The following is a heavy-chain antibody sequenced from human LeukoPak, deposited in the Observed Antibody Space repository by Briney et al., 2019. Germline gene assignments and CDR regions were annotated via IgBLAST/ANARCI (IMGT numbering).Heavy chain of an antibody. CDR1: GFTFRKYW. Sequence: GGSLRLSCAASGFTFRKYWMSWVRQAPGKGLEWVANINQDGSETYYADSVKGRFTMSRDNGKNSLDLQMNSPRAEDTAVYYCARVGKIAVAGTEDYWGQGTLVTVSS. J-gene: IGHJ4*02. CDR3: ARVGKIAVAGTEDY. CDR2: INQDGSET. V-gene: IGHV3-7*01. D-gene: IGHD6-19*01.